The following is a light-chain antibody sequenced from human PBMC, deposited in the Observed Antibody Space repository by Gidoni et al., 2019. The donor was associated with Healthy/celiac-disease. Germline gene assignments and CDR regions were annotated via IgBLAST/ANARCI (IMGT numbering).Light chain of an antibody. CDR1: QSISNW. Sequence: IQMTQSPSTLSASVGDRVTITCRASQSISNWLAWYQQKPGKAPKLLIYKASSLESGVPSRFSGSGSGTEFTLTISSLQPDDFATYYCQQYNRYPMCSFGQGTKLEIK. CDR2: KAS. CDR3: QQYNRYPMCS. J-gene: IGKJ2*04. V-gene: IGKV1-5*03.